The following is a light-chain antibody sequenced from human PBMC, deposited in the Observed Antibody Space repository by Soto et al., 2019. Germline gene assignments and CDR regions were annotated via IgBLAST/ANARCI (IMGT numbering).Light chain of an antibody. CDR1: QSVSSY. V-gene: IGKV3-20*01. J-gene: IGKJ4*01. Sequence: LVLTQSPATLSLSPGERATLSCRASQSVSSYLAWYQQKPGQAPRLLIYDASNRATGIPDRFSGSGSGTDFTLTISRLEPEDFTVYYCQQYGSSLTFGGGTKVDI. CDR2: DAS. CDR3: QQYGSSLT.